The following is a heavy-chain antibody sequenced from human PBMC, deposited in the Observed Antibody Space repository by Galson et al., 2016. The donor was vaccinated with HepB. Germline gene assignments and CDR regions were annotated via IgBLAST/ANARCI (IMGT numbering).Heavy chain of an antibody. J-gene: IGHJ6*02. CDR3: ATGYSYGRFYYYGLDV. CDR1: GHTPIEFP. D-gene: IGHD5-18*01. CDR2: FDREKGET. Sequence: SVKVSCKVSGHTPIEFPTHWVRQPPGKGLEWMGGFDREKGETIYAQKFDGRVTMSEDISADTAYMELSSLRSEDTAVYYCATGYSYGRFYYYGLDVWGQGTTVIVSS. V-gene: IGHV1-24*01.